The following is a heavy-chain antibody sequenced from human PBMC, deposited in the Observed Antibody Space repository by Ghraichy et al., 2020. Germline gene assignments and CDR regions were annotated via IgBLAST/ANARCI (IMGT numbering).Heavy chain of an antibody. CDR2: VSTYSDER. V-gene: IGHV1-18*01. D-gene: IGHD1-26*01. CDR1: GYTFKTYG. J-gene: IGHJ4*02. Sequence: ASVKVSCKASGYTFKTYGISWVRQAPGRGLEWMGWVSTYSDERDYAQKLQDRVSMTTDTSTSTAYMELRSLSSDDTAVYYCARSSGSSGGYSFDFWGQGTLVTVSS. CDR3: ARSSGSSGGYSFDF.